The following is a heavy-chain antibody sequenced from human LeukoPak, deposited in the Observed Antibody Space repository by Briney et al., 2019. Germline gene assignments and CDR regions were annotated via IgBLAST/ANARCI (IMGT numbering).Heavy chain of an antibody. CDR1: GYSFTNYG. D-gene: IGHD7-27*01. V-gene: IGHV1-18*01. J-gene: IGHJ4*02. CDR3: ARSTLGIEFDY. Sequence: ASVKVSCKASGYSFTNYGISWVRQAPGQGLEWMGWISAYSDNAHYAQGLEGRVTMTSETSTRTAYMEQRSLRSDDTAVYYCARSTLGIEFDYWGQGSLVTVSS. CDR2: ISAYSDNA.